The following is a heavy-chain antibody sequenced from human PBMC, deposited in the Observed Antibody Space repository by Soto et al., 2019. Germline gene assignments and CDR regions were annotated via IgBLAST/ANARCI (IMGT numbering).Heavy chain of an antibody. Sequence: QVQLVQSGAEVKKPGSSVKVSCKASGGTFSSYAISWVRQAPGQGLEWMGGIIPIFGTANYAQKFQGRVTITADESTSTADMELSSLRSEDTAVYYCARDGYYYDSSGYYSYFDYWGQGTLVTVSS. CDR3: ARDGYYYDSSGYYSYFDY. J-gene: IGHJ4*02. V-gene: IGHV1-69*12. D-gene: IGHD3-22*01. CDR1: GGTFSSYA. CDR2: IIPIFGTA.